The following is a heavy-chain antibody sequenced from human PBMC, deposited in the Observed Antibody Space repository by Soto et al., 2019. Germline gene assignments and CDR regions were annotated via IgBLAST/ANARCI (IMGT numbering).Heavy chain of an antibody. CDR3: ARWPIYSSSSLDAFDI. CDR2: IYYSGST. D-gene: IGHD6-6*01. CDR1: GGSISSSSYY. Sequence: QLQLQESGPGLVKPSETLSLTCTVSGGSISSSSYYWGWIRQPPGKGLEWIGSIYYSGSTYYNPSLKSRVTISVDTSKNQFSLKLSSVTAADTAVYYCARWPIYSSSSLDAFDIWGQGTMVTVSS. J-gene: IGHJ3*02. V-gene: IGHV4-39*01.